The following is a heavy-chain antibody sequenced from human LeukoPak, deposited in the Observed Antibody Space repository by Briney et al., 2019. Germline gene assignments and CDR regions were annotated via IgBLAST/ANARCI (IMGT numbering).Heavy chain of an antibody. V-gene: IGHV1-2*02. J-gene: IGHJ5*02. CDR3: ARVVGTMVRGGTYNWFDP. CDR2: INPNSGGT. D-gene: IGHD3-10*01. Sequence: ASVKVSCKASGYTFTGYYMHWVRQAPGQGLERMGWINPNSGGTNYAQKFQGRVTMTRDTSISTAYMELSRLRSDDTAVYYCARVVGTMVRGGTYNWFDPWGQGTPVTVSS. CDR1: GYTFTGYY.